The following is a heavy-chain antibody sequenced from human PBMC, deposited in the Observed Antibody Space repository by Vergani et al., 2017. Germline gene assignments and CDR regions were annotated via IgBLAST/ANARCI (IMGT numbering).Heavy chain of an antibody. CDR3: ARYGDYSGYWFDP. D-gene: IGHD4-17*01. CDR2: IYPGDSDT. V-gene: IGHV5-51*01. J-gene: IGHJ5*02. CDR1: GYSFTSYW. Sequence: EVQLVQSGAEVKKPGESLKISCKGSGYSFTSYWNGWVRQMPGKGLKWMGIIYPGDSDTRYSPSFQGQVTISADKSISTAYLQWSSLKASEPSLYYCARYGDYSGYWFDPWGQGTLVTVSS.